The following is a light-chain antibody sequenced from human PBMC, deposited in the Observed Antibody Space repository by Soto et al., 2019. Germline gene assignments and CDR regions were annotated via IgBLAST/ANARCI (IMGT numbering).Light chain of an antibody. V-gene: IGKV3-20*01. CDR3: QQYGSSPYT. J-gene: IGKJ2*01. CDR1: QSVSSSY. Sequence: EIGLTQSPGTLSLSPGERATLSCMASQSVSSSYLAWYQQKPGQAPRLLIYGASSRATGIPDRFSSSGSGTDFTLTISRLEPEDFAVYYCQQYGSSPYTFGEGPKLEIK. CDR2: GAS.